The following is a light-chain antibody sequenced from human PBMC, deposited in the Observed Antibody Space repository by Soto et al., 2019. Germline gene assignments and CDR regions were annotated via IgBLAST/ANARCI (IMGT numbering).Light chain of an antibody. CDR1: QSVNSN. CDR2: GAS. V-gene: IGKV3-15*01. Sequence: IVMTQSPATLSVSPGERATLSCRASQSVNSNLAWYQHKPGQAPRLLIYGASTRATGIPARFSGSGSGTEFALTISRLEPEDFAVYICQHYGYPQWTFGPGTKVDIK. CDR3: QHYGYPQWT. J-gene: IGKJ1*01.